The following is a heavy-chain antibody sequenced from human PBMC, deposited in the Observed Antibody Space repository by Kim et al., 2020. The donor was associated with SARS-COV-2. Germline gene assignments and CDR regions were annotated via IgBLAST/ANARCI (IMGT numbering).Heavy chain of an antibody. V-gene: IGHV3-74*01. Sequence: YADSVKGRFTIAEDNAKSTLYLQMNSLRAEDTAVYYCASRRYTGTCYYFDCWGQGTLVTVSS. J-gene: IGHJ4*02. CDR3: ASRRYTGTCYYFDC. D-gene: IGHD1-26*01.